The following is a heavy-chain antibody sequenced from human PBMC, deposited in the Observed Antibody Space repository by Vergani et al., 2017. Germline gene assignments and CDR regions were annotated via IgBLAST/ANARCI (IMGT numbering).Heavy chain of an antibody. CDR1: GGSISNYY. Sequence: QVQLQESGPGLVKPSETLSLTCTVSGGSISNYYWSWIRQPPGKGLEWIGYMYYSGRTNYNPSLKSRVTMLVDTSKNTLYLQMDSLRAEDTAVYYCARDRWELLDYFYYMDVWGKGTTVTVSS. J-gene: IGHJ6*03. V-gene: IGHV4-59*12. CDR3: ARDRWELLDYFYYMDV. CDR2: MYYSGRT. D-gene: IGHD1-26*01.